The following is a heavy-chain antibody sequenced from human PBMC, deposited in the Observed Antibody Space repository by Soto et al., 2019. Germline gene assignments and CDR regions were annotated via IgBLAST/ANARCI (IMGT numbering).Heavy chain of an antibody. J-gene: IGHJ6*02. CDR1: GGTFSSYA. V-gene: IGHV1-69*13. CDR3: ARRSEXGLFGVVWFRAECGMDV. Sequence: AVKVSCKASGGTFSSYAISWVRQAPGQGLEWMGGIIPIFGTANYAQKFQGRVTITADESTSTAYMELSSLRSEDTAVYYCARRSEXGLFGVVWFRAECGMDVWGQGTTVTVSS. D-gene: IGHD3-3*01. CDR2: IIPIFGTA.